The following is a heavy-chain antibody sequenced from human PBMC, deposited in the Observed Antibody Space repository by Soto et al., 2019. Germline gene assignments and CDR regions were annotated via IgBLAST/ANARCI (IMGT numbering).Heavy chain of an antibody. J-gene: IGHJ6*03. CDR1: GFSFDDYA. CDR2: ITWNSGSI. V-gene: IGHV3-9*01. Sequence: EVQVVESGGGLVQPGRSLRLSCAASGFSFDDYAMHWVRQAPGKGLEWISGITWNSGSIEYVDSVKGRFTISRDNAKNSLYLQMNSLRVEDTALYYCAKETLQLVTPGSYYFYFMDVWGKGTTVTVSS. D-gene: IGHD2-21*02. CDR3: AKETLQLVTPGSYYFYFMDV.